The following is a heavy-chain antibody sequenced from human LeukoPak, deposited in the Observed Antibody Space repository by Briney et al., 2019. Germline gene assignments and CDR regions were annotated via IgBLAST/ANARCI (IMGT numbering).Heavy chain of an antibody. Sequence: ASVKVSCKASGYTFTSYDINWVRQATGQGLEWMGWMNPNSGNTGYAQKFQGRVTMTRNTSISTAYMELSSLRSEDTAVYYCARDHERYDILTGYYDYWGQGTLVTVSS. D-gene: IGHD3-9*01. CDR3: ARDHERYDILTGYYDY. V-gene: IGHV1-8*01. CDR2: MNPNSGNT. CDR1: GYTFTSYD. J-gene: IGHJ4*02.